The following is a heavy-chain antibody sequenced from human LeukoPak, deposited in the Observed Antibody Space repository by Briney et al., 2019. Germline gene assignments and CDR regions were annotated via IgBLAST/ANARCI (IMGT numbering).Heavy chain of an antibody. D-gene: IGHD6-19*01. CDR2: IYYSGNT. CDR3: ARLKGYSSGWYPSYYFDY. CDR1: GGPISSSC. Sequence: KSSETLSLTCTVSGGPISSSCWSWIRQPPGKGLEWIGFIYYSGNTNYNPSLKSRVIISVDTSKNQFSLKLSSVTAADTAVYYCARLKGYSSGWYPSYYFDYWGQGTLVTVSS. V-gene: IGHV4-59*08. J-gene: IGHJ4*02.